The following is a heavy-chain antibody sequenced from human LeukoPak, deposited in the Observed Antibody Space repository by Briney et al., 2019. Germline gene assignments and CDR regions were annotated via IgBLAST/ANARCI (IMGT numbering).Heavy chain of an antibody. CDR3: ARRSFYYASSGGGDY. J-gene: IGHJ4*02. V-gene: IGHV4-34*01. CDR2: VNHSGST. CDR1: GGAFSGYY. Sequence: SETLSLTCGVYGGAFSGYYWSWIRQAPGKGLEWIGEVNHSGSTNYNPSLKSRVTILVDTSKNQFSLKPSSVTAADTAVYYCARRSFYYASSGGGDYWGQGTLVTVSS. D-gene: IGHD3-22*01.